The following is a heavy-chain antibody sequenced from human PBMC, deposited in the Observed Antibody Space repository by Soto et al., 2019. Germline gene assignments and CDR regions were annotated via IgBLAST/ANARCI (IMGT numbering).Heavy chain of an antibody. D-gene: IGHD3-3*01. Sequence: NPSETLSLTSTVSGFSINTNYYWVWIRQPSGKDLEWIGGMWHSGSVYYNPSLKSRVTMSIDTSKNEFSLWLNSMAAADTAVDFVERTGTYHRFWSGDYWGLGTLAPVSS. J-gene: IGHJ4*02. CDR1: GFSINTNYY. V-gene: IGHV4-38-2*02. CDR3: ERTGTYHRFWSGDY. CDR2: MWHSGSV.